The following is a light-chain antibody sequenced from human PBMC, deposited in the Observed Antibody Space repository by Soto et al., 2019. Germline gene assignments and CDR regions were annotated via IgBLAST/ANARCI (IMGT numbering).Light chain of an antibody. CDR1: QSVSSN. CDR2: GAS. Sequence: EIVMTQSPATLSVSPGERATLSCRARQSVSSNLAWYQQKPGQAPMLLIYGASTRATGIPARFSGSGSGTEFTLTISSLQSEDFAVYYCQQYDNWPYTFGQGNKLEIK. CDR3: QQYDNWPYT. V-gene: IGKV3-15*01. J-gene: IGKJ2*01.